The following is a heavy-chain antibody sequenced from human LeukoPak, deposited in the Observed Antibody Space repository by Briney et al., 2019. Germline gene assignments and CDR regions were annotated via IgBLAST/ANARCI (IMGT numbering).Heavy chain of an antibody. Sequence: PSETLSLTCAVSGGSISSGGYSWSWIRQPPGKGLEWIGSIYYSGSTYYNPSLKSQVTISVDTSKNQFSLKLSSVTAADTAVYYCARESYGSRSYDYYYYYMDVWGKGTTVTVSS. J-gene: IGHJ6*03. D-gene: IGHD3-10*01. V-gene: IGHV4-39*07. CDR2: IYYSGST. CDR3: ARESYGSRSYDYYYYYMDV. CDR1: GGSISSGGYS.